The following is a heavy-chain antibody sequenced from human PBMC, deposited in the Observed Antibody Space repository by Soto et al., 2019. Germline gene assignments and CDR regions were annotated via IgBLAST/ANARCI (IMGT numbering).Heavy chain of an antibody. D-gene: IGHD1-26*01. Sequence: PSETLSLTCAVSGASLSGYYRSWIRQPPGKGLEWIGETTDSGSTSYNPSLKSRVTISVDTSKNQFSLELTSMTAAYTAVYYFASNNLRGANPYFDYWGQGTLVTVSS. CDR1: GASLSGYY. CDR3: ASNNLRGANPYFDY. J-gene: IGHJ4*02. CDR2: TTDSGST. V-gene: IGHV4-34*01.